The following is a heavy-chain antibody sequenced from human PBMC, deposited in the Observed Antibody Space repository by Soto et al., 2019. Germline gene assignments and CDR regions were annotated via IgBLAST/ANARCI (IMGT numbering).Heavy chain of an antibody. CDR1: GFTFSSYA. V-gene: IGHV3-23*01. CDR3: AKGRYFDWLFNWFDP. J-gene: IGHJ5*02. CDR2: ISGSGGST. D-gene: IGHD3-9*01. Sequence: PGGSLRLSCAASGFTFSSYAMSWVRQAPGKGLEWVSAISGSGGSTYYADSVKGRFTIPRDNSKNTLYLQMNSLRAEDTAVYYSAKGRYFDWLFNWFDPWGQGTLVTVSS.